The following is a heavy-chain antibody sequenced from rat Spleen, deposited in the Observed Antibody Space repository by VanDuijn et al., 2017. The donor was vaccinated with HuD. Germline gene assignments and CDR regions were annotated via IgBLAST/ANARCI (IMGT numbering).Heavy chain of an antibody. CDR3: ARGSVFFDY. CDR2: IWNHGGT. J-gene: IGHJ2*01. Sequence: QVQLKESGPGLVQPSQTLSLTCTVSGLSLTSNSVSWIRQPPGKGLEWIGVIWNHGGTDYNSAIKSRLSISRDTSKSQVFLKMNILQTEGSAMYFCARGSVFFDYWGQGVMVTVSS. V-gene: IGHV2-47*01. CDR1: GLSLTSNS.